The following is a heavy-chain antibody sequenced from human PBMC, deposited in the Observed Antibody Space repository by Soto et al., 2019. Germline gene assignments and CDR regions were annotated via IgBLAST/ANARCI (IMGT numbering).Heavy chain of an antibody. CDR2: TSYDGSNK. Sequence: QVQLVESGGGVVQPGTSLRLSCVGSGFTFRSYVIHWVRQAPGKGLEWVALTSYDGSNKYYDDSVKGRFTISRDKSRNTVNLQLDSPRREDTALYYCARWGTTEGLDVWVQGTLVSVSS. CDR3: ARWGTTEGLDV. CDR1: GFTFRSYV. D-gene: IGHD3-16*01. V-gene: IGHV3-30*19. J-gene: IGHJ4*02.